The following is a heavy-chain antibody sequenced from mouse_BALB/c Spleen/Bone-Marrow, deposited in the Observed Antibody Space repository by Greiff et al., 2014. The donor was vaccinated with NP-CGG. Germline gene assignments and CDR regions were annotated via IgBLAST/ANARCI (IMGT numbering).Heavy chain of an antibody. V-gene: IGHV1S22*01. CDR1: GHTFTNYW. J-gene: IGHJ4*01. Sequence: LQQPGSELVRPGGSVKLTCKASGHTFTNYWVHWVKQRPGQGLEWIGNIYPGSGSTNYDEKFKRKATLTVDTSSTTAYMQLSSLTTEDSAVYYCTRDKATPYYARDYWGQGTSVTVSS. CDR2: IYPGSGST. D-gene: IGHD6-1*01. CDR3: TRDKATPYYARDY.